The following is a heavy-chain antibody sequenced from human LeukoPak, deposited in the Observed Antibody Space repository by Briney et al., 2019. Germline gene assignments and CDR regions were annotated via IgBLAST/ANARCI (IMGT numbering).Heavy chain of an antibody. J-gene: IGHJ4*02. CDR3: AREATWGQWYFDH. Sequence: GSLRLSCVASGFSFSNHGMHWVRQAPGKGLEWVSVIASDGGAKFYADSVKDRFTLSRDNSKNMFFLQMNFLTVEDTAIYYCAREATWGQWYFDHWGQGTPVTVPS. V-gene: IGHV3-30*03. CDR1: GFSFSNHG. CDR2: IASDGGAK. D-gene: IGHD6-19*01.